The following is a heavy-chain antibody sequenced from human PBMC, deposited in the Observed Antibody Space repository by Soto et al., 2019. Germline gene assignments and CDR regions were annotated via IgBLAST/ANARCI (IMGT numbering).Heavy chain of an antibody. CDR3: AKDSSMYSREVAPHGNSYYFDY. Sequence: GGSLRLSCAASGFTFSSYAMSWVRQAPGKGLEWVSAISGSGGSTYYADSVKGRFTISRDNSKNTLYLQMNSLRAEETAVYYCAKDSSMYSREVAPHGNSYYFDYWGQGTLVTVSS. CDR1: GFTFSSYA. CDR2: ISGSGGST. D-gene: IGHD6-13*01. V-gene: IGHV3-23*01. J-gene: IGHJ4*02.